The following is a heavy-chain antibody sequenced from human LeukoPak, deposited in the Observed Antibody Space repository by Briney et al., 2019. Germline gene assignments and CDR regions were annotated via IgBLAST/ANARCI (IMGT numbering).Heavy chain of an antibody. Sequence: SSETLSLTCTVSGGSISSYYWSWIRQPPGKGLEWIGYIYYMGSTNYNPSLKSRVTISVDTSKNQFSLKLRSVTAADTAVYYCARDAFGGYAPYFDYWGQGTLVTVSS. D-gene: IGHD5-12*01. V-gene: IGHV4-59*01. CDR3: ARDAFGGYAPYFDY. CDR2: IYYMGST. J-gene: IGHJ4*02. CDR1: GGSISSYY.